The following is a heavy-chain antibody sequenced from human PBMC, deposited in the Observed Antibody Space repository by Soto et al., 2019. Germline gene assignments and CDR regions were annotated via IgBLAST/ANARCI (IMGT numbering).Heavy chain of an antibody. CDR1: GGSISSNY. V-gene: IGHV4-59*01. CDR2: VYNSGST. CDR3: ARYRREAVAGYTLDN. D-gene: IGHD6-13*01. J-gene: IGHJ4*02. Sequence: PSEALSLTCTVSGGSISSNYWTWIRQPPGKGLEWIGYVYNSGSTNYNPSLKSRVTISEDTSKSQFSLKVNSMTAADTAVYYCARYRREAVAGYTLDNWGQGILVTVSS.